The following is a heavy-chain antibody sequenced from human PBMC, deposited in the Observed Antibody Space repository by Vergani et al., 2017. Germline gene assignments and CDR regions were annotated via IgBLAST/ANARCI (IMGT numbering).Heavy chain of an antibody. CDR2: IYYSGST. V-gene: IGHV4-59*01. Sequence: QVQLQESGPGLVKPSETLSLTCTVSGVSISSYYWSWIRQPPGKGLEWIGYIYYSGSTNYNPSLKSRVTISVDTSKNQFSLKLSSVTAADTAVYYCARVTVGCSSTSCYEVDPWGQGTLVTVSS. CDR1: GVSISSYY. D-gene: IGHD2-2*01. CDR3: ARVTVGCSSTSCYEVDP. J-gene: IGHJ5*02.